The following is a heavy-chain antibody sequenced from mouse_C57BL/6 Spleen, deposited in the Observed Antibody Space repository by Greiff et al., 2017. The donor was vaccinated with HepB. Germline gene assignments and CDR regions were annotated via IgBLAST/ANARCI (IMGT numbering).Heavy chain of an antibody. J-gene: IGHJ3*01. D-gene: IGHD2-3*01. V-gene: IGHV1-81*01. CDR3: AWGMMVTPWFAY. CDR1: GYTFTSYG. CDR2: IYPRSGNT. Sequence: QVQLQQSGAELARPGASVKLSCKASGYTFTSYGISWVKQRTGQGLEWIGEIYPRSGNTYYNEKFKGKATLTADNSSSTAYMELRSLTSEDSAVYFCAWGMMVTPWFAYWGQGTLVTVSA.